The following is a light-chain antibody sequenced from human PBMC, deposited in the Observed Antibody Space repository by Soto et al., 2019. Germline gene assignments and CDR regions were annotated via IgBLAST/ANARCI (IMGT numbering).Light chain of an antibody. CDR3: QQIYTIPLT. J-gene: IGKJ4*01. V-gene: IGKV1-39*01. Sequence: DIQITQSPSSLAASVGDRVTIPCRASQSIGSYLNWHQQKQGKAPNILIHGGSILQSGVPPRFSGGGGRTDFTLTISSLQPEDFASYYCQQIYTIPLTFGGGTKVDIK. CDR1: QSIGSY. CDR2: GGS.